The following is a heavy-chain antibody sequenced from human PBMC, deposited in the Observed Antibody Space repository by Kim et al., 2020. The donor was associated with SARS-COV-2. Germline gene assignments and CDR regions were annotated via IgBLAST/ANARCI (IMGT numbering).Heavy chain of an antibody. CDR3: ARDLEL. J-gene: IGHJ4*02. D-gene: IGHD3-10*01. Sequence: KQDGSEKYYVDSVKGRFTISRDNAKKSLYLQMNSLRAEDTAVYYCARDLELWGQGTLVTVSS. V-gene: IGHV3-7*01. CDR2: KQDGSEK.